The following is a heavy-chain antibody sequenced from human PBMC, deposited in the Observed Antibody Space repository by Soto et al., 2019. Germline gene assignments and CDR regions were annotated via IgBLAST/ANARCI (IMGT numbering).Heavy chain of an antibody. Sequence: SETLSLTCTVSGGSISSSSYYWGWIRQPPGKGLEWIGSIYYSGSTYYNPSLKSRVTISVDTSKNQFSLKLSSVTAADTAVYYCARDRGDSGSYYEGPYFDYWGQGTLVTVSS. CDR1: GGSISSSSYY. J-gene: IGHJ4*02. CDR2: IYYSGST. V-gene: IGHV4-39*07. CDR3: ARDRGDSGSYYEGPYFDY. D-gene: IGHD1-26*01.